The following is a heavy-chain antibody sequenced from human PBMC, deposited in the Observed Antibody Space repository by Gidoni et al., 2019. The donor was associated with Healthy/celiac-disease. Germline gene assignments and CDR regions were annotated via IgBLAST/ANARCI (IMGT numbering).Heavy chain of an antibody. J-gene: IGHJ4*02. CDR3: ASYDILTDSLDY. D-gene: IGHD3-9*01. V-gene: IGHV3-21*01. CDR1: GFTFNCCT. Sequence: EVQLVESGGGLVKPVGSLRLSCVASGFTFNCCTMNWVRQAPGKGLEWVSSITSSSSYIYYADSVKGRFTISRDNAKNSLYLQMNSLRAEDTAVYYCASYDILTDSLDYWGQGTLVTVSS. CDR2: ITSSSSYI.